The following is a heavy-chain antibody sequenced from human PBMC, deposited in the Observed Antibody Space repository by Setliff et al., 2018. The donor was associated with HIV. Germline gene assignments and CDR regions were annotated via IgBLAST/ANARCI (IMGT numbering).Heavy chain of an antibody. V-gene: IGHV4-59*01. D-gene: IGHD2-15*01. CDR2: IYYSGST. Sequence: PSETLSLTCTVSGGSISSYYWSWIRQPPGKGLEWIGYIYYSGSTNYNPSLKSRVTISVDTSKNQLSLKLSSVTAADTAVYYCARTRFACSGGSCYSTVGYFQHWGQGTLVTVSS. CDR3: ARTRFACSGGSCYSTVGYFQH. J-gene: IGHJ1*01. CDR1: GGSISSYY.